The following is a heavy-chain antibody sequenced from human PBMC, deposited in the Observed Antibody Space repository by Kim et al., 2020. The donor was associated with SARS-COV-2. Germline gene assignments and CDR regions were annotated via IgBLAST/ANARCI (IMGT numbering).Heavy chain of an antibody. CDR3: AKPHYSNHLYY. J-gene: IGHJ4*02. CDR1: GIPFSAYA. Sequence: GGSLSLSCAASGIPFSAYAMSWVRQAPGKGLEWVSAIGAGGSDTYYADSVKGRFTISRDNSKNTVYLQMNSLRAEDTAIYFCAKPHYSNHLYYWGQGTL. V-gene: IGHV3-23*01. D-gene: IGHD6-13*01. CDR2: IGAGGSDT.